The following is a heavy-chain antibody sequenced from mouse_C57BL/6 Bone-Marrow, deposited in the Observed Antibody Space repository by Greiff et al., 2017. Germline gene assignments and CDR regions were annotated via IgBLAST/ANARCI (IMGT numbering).Heavy chain of an antibody. V-gene: IGHV1-80*01. CDR3: ARGDGYSYYFDY. Sequence: VKVVESGAELVKPGASVKISCKASGYSFSSYWMNWVKQRPGKGLEWIGQIYPGDGDTNYNGKFKGKATLTADKSSSTAYMQLSSLTSEDSAVYFCARGDGYSYYFDYWGQGTTLTVSS. D-gene: IGHD2-3*01. CDR2: IYPGDGDT. CDR1: GYSFSSYW. J-gene: IGHJ2*01.